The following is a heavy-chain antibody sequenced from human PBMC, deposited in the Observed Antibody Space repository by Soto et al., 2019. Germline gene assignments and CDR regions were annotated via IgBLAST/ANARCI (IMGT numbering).Heavy chain of an antibody. V-gene: IGHV4-59*01. Sequence: SETLSLTCTVSGGSISSYYWSWIRQPPGKGLEWIGYIYYSGSTNYNPSLKSRVTISVDTSKNQFSLKLSSVTAADTAAYYCARAEGATVTTFDYWGQGTLVTVSS. CDR3: ARAEGATVTTFDY. CDR1: GGSISSYY. J-gene: IGHJ4*02. D-gene: IGHD4-17*01. CDR2: IYYSGST.